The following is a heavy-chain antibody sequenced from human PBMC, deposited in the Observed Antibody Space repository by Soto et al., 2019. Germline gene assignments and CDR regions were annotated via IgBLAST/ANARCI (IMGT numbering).Heavy chain of an antibody. V-gene: IGHV3-23*01. CDR2: ILVDGRT. Sequence: XGSRRLSCAASGFICSSYGMSWVRQAPGKGLEWVSTILVDGRTFYVDSVKGRFTISRDSSQNTVYLQMNSLTAGDTALYYCAKATATGGGAFDICGQGTMVTVSS. CDR1: GFICSSYG. J-gene: IGHJ3*02. D-gene: IGHD2-8*02. CDR3: AKATATGGGAFDI.